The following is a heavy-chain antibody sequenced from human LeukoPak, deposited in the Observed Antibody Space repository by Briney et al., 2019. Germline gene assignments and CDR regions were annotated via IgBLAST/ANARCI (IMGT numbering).Heavy chain of an antibody. CDR1: GGSINSGSYG. V-gene: IGHV4-30-2*01. J-gene: IGHJ4*02. CDR3: ARGGGFYGSGTTHFDY. CDR2: IYRNGST. D-gene: IGHD3-10*01. Sequence: SQTLSLTCAVSGGSINSGSYGWSWIRQPPGKGLEWIGYIYRNGSTLYNPSLKSRVSITIDKSKNQFSLKLNSVTAADTAFYFCARGGGFYGSGTTHFDYWGQGALVTVSS.